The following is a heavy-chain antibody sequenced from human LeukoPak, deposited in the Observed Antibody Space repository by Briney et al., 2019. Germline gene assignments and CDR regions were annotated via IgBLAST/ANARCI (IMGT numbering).Heavy chain of an antibody. J-gene: IGHJ6*02. Sequence: PSETLSLTCTVSGGSISSYYWSWIRQPPGKGLEWIGYIDYSGSTYYNPSLKSRVTISVDTSKNQFSLKLSSVTAADTAVYYCARTSFGELLVWDYYYGMDVWGQGTTVTVSS. CDR1: GGSISSYY. V-gene: IGHV4-59*12. CDR2: IDYSGST. CDR3: ARTSFGELLVWDYYYGMDV. D-gene: IGHD3-10*01.